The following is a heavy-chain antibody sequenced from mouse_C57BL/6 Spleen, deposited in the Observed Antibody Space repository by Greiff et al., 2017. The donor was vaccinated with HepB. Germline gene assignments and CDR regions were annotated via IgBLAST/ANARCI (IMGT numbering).Heavy chain of an antibody. CDR3: ARGGSTGWDYYAMDY. CDR1: GFSLTSYG. CDR2: IWSDGST. J-gene: IGHJ4*01. Sequence: VQLVESGPGLVAPSQSLSITCTVSGFSLTSYGVHWVRQPPGKGLEWLVVIWSDGSTTYNSALKSRLSISKDNSKSQVFLKMNSLQTDDTAMYYCARGGSTGWDYYAMDYWGQGTSVTVSS. V-gene: IGHV2-6*03. D-gene: IGHD1-1*01.